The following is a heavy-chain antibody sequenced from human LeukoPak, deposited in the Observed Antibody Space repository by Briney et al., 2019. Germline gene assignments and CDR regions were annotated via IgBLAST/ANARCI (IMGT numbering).Heavy chain of an antibody. J-gene: IGHJ1*01. V-gene: IGHV3-30*02. CDR1: GFTFSSYG. Sequence: GGSLRLSCAASGFTFSSYGMHWVRQAPGKGLEWVAFIRYDGSNKYYADSVKGRFTISRDNAKNPLYLQMNSLRAEDTAAYYCARAVVVVAAAPLFLHWGQGTLVTVSS. D-gene: IGHD2-15*01. CDR3: ARAVVVVAAAPLFLH. CDR2: IRYDGSNK.